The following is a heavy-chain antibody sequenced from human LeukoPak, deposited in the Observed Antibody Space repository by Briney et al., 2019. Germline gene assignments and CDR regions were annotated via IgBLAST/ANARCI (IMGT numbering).Heavy chain of an antibody. V-gene: IGHV4-34*01. J-gene: IGHJ6*03. CDR3: ARGPHLVRHYMDV. CDR2: INHSGST. Sequence: PSETLSPTCAVYGGSFSAYYWSWIRQPPGKGLEWIGEINHSGSTNYNPSLKSRVTISVDTSKNQFSLKLTSVTAADTAVYYCARGPHLVRHYMDVWGKGTTVTVSS. D-gene: IGHD2-2*01. CDR1: GGSFSAYY.